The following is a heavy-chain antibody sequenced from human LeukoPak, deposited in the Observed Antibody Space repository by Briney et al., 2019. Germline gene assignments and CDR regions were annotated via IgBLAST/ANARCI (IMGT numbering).Heavy chain of an antibody. CDR3: ARDGSYYYDSSGGWFDP. J-gene: IGHJ5*02. D-gene: IGHD3-22*01. CDR1: GFTFSSYW. Sequence: GGSLRLSCAASGFTFSSYWMSWVRQAPGKGLEWVANIKQDGSEKYYVDSVKGRFTISRDNAKNSLYLQMNSLRAEDTAVYYCARDGSYYYDSSGGWFDPWGQGTLVTVSS. V-gene: IGHV3-7*01. CDR2: IKQDGSEK.